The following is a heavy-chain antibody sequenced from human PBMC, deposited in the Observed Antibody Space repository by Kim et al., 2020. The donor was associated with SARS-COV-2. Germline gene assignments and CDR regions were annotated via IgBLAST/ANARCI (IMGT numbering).Heavy chain of an antibody. CDR3: AKLKGIAAAAAEYFQH. CDR1: RFTFSSYA. CDR2: ISGSGGST. J-gene: IGHJ1*01. D-gene: IGHD6-13*01. V-gene: IGHV3-23*01. Sequence: GGSLRLSCAASRFTFSSYAMSWVRQAPGNGLEWVSAISGSGGSTYYADSVKGRFTISRDNSKNTLYLQMNSLRAEDTAVYYCAKLKGIAAAAAEYFQHWGQGTLVTVSS.